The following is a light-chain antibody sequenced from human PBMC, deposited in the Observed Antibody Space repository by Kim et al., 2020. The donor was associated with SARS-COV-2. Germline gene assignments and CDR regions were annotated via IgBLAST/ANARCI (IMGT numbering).Light chain of an antibody. CDR3: QQYNNWLT. Sequence: DIVMTQSPATLSLSPGDTAIVSCRASQSVSSSLAWYQQKRGQPPRLLMYGASTRAAGIPARFSGSGSGTDFTLTITRLQSEDFAIYFCQQYNNWLTFGGGTKVEI. CDR2: GAS. CDR1: QSVSSS. J-gene: IGKJ4*01. V-gene: IGKV3D-15*01.